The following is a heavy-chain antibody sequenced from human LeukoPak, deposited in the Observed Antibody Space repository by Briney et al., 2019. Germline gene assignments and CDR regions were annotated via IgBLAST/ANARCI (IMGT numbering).Heavy chain of an antibody. CDR3: ARDVGRGGGPFDY. Sequence: SETLSLTCTVSGGSISSYYWSWIRQPPGKGLEWIGYIYYSGSTNYNPSLKSRVTISVDTSKNQFSLKLSSVTAADTAVYYCARDVGRGGGPFDYWGQGTLVTVSS. V-gene: IGHV4-59*01. CDR2: IYYSGST. J-gene: IGHJ4*02. D-gene: IGHD3-10*01. CDR1: GGSISSYY.